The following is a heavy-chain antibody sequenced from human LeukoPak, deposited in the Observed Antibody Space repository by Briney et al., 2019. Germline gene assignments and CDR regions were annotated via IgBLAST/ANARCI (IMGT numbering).Heavy chain of an antibody. J-gene: IGHJ4*02. V-gene: IGHV1-46*01. CDR3: ATEIPGTCYFPY. Sequence: ASVKVSCKESGHGFTNYFIHWVRQAPGEGAEWMGLINPSGGGTTYAHKFQGRVTMTRDTSTGTVYMELSSLTSDDTAVYYCATEIPGTCYFPYWGQGTRVTVSS. CDR1: GHGFTNYF. D-gene: IGHD1-1*01. CDR2: INPSGGGT.